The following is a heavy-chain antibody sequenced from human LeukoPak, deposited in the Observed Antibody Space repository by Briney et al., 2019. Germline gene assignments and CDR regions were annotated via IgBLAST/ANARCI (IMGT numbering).Heavy chain of an antibody. CDR1: GGSISSYY. Sequence: SETLSLTCTVSGGSISSYYWSWIRQPPGKGLEWIGYIYYSGSTNYNPSLKSRVTISVDTSKNQFSLKLSSVTAADTAVYYCAKDLEPYYYGSGSYCPDYWGQGTLVTVSS. CDR3: AKDLEPYYYGSGSYCPDY. J-gene: IGHJ4*02. CDR2: IYYSGST. D-gene: IGHD3-10*01. V-gene: IGHV4-59*12.